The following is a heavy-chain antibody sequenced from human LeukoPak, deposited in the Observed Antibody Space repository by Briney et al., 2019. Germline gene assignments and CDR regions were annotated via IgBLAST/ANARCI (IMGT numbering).Heavy chain of an antibody. V-gene: IGHV4-59*08. CDR1: GGSINNYY. Sequence: SETLSLTCTVSGGSINNYYWSWIRRPPGKGLEWIGYIYYSGSTNYNPSLKSRVTISVDTSKNQFSLKLSSVTAADTAVYYCARHSISRYFQHWGQGTLVTVSS. J-gene: IGHJ1*01. CDR3: ARHSISRYFQH. CDR2: IYYSGST. D-gene: IGHD6-6*01.